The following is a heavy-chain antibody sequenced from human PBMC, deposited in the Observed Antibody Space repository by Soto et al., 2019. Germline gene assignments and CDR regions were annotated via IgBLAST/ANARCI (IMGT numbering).Heavy chain of an antibody. D-gene: IGHD3-10*01. J-gene: IGHJ4*02. V-gene: IGHV1-18*01. Sequence: QVQLVQSGAEVQKPGASVKVSCKTSGYTFNDFGITWVRQAPGLGLEWLGWIYSKAGKINFAPKFQGRVIMTTDTSPSTAYMELTSLTCDDTAVYFCARDMGFDIDYWGQGTLVTVS. CDR3: ARDMGFDIDY. CDR1: GYTFNDFG. CDR2: IYSKAGKI.